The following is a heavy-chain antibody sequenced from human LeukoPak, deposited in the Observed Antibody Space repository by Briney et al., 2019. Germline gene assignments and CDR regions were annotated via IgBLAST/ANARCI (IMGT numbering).Heavy chain of an antibody. D-gene: IGHD6-19*01. Sequence: GASVKVSCKASGGTFSSYAISWVRQAPGQGLEWMGWINPNSGGTNYAQKFQGRVTMTRDTSISTAYMELSRLRSDDTAVYYCATPGSSGWSRDYYYGMDVWGQGTTVTVSS. CDR1: GGTFSSYA. J-gene: IGHJ6*02. V-gene: IGHV1-2*02. CDR3: ATPGSSGWSRDYYYGMDV. CDR2: INPNSGGT.